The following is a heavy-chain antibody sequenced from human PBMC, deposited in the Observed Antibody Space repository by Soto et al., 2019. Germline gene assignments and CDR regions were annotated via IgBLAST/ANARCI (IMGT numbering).Heavy chain of an antibody. Sequence: QVQLVQSGAEVKKPGASVTVSCKASGYTFNTYLIAWVRQAPGQGLEWMGWISISTGDTDYAQNLQGRVTLTTDPSSSTAYLELTSLRPDDTALYYCARDGPGRPYGMDVWGQGTPVIVSS. V-gene: IGHV1-18*01. CDR1: GYTFNTYL. D-gene: IGHD6-6*01. CDR2: ISISTGDT. CDR3: ARDGPGRPYGMDV. J-gene: IGHJ6*02.